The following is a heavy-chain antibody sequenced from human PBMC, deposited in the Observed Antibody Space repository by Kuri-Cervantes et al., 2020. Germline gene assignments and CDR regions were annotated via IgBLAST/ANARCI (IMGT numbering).Heavy chain of an antibody. CDR1: GFTFSSYA. Sequence: GGSLRLSCAASGFTFSSYAMHWVRQAPGKGLEWVAVISYDGSNKYYADSVKGRFTIPRDNSKNTLYLQMNSLRAEDTAVYHCARMYYYDSSGYRSLGAYYYGMDVWGQGTTVTVSS. J-gene: IGHJ6*02. CDR2: ISYDGSNK. CDR3: ARMYYYDSSGYRSLGAYYYGMDV. V-gene: IGHV3-30-3*01. D-gene: IGHD3-22*01.